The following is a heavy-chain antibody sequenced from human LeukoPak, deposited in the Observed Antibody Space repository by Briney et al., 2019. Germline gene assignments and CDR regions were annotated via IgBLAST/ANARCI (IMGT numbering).Heavy chain of an antibody. CDR2: IWYDGSNK. V-gene: IGHV3-33*06. CDR3: AEGNIVVVPAAPYNWFGP. D-gene: IGHD2-2*01. J-gene: IGHJ5*01. CDR1: GFTFSSYG. Sequence: GGSLRLSCAASGFTFSSYGMHWVRQAPGKGLEWVAVIWYDGSNKYYADSVKGRFTISRDNSKNTLYLQMNSLRAEDTAVYYCAEGNIVVVPAAPYNWFGPWGQGTLVTVSS.